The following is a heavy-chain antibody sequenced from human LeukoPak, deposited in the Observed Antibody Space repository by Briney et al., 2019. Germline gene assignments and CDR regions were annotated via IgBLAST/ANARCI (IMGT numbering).Heavy chain of an antibody. CDR2: ISWNSGSI. CDR3: AKDLGAGHTFDY. CDR1: GFTFDDYA. V-gene: IGHV3-9*01. D-gene: IGHD6-13*01. J-gene: IGHJ4*02. Sequence: GGSLRLSCAASGFTFDDYAMHWVRHAPGKGLEWVSGISWNSGSIGYADSVKGRFTISRDNAKNSLHLQMNSLRAEDTALYYCAKDLGAGHTFDYWGQGTLVTVSS.